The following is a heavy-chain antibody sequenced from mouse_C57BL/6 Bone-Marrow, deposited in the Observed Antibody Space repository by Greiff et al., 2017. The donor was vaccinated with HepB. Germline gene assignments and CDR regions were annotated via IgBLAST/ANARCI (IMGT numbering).Heavy chain of an antibody. J-gene: IGHJ3*01. Sequence: EVKLVESGGDLVKPGGSLKLSCAASGFTFSSYGMSWVRQTPDKRLEWVATISSGGSYTYYPDSVKGRFTISRDNAKNTLYLQMSSLKSEDTAMYYCASNRGDDYSLAYWGQGTLVTVSA. CDR1: GFTFSSYG. V-gene: IGHV5-6*01. CDR3: ASNRGDDYSLAY. CDR2: ISSGGSYT. D-gene: IGHD2-4*01.